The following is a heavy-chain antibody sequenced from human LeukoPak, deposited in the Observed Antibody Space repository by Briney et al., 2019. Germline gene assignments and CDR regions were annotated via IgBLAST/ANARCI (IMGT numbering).Heavy chain of an antibody. V-gene: IGHV3-53*01. CDR3: ARNRGRWELVS. Sequence: GGSLRLSCAASGFTVSSNYVSWVRQAPGKGLEWVSVIYSGGSTYYADSVKGRFTISRDNSKNTLYLQMNSLRAEDTAVYYCARNRGRWELVSWGQGTLVTVSS. CDR2: IYSGGST. J-gene: IGHJ5*01. D-gene: IGHD1-26*01. CDR1: GFTVSSNY.